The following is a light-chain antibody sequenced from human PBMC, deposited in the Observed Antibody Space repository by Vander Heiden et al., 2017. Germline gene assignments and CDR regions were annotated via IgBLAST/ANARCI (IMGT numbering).Light chain of an antibody. CDR3: QQRSNWRWT. J-gene: IGKJ1*01. CDR1: QSVNSY. V-gene: IGKV3-11*01. Sequence: EIVFPQSPPTLSLSPGERATLSCSASQSVNSYLAWYQQKPGKAPRLLIYDASNRATGIPARFSGSGSGTDFTLTISSLEPEDFAVYYCQQRSNWRWTFGQGTRVEIK. CDR2: DAS.